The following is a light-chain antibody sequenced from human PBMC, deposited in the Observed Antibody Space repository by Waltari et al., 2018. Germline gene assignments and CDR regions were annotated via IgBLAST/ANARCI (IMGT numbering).Light chain of an antibody. V-gene: IGKV3-11*01. CDR3: QQRSNWPPIT. J-gene: IGKJ5*01. Sequence: EIVLTQSPVTLSLAPGERATLSCWASQSVGSSLAWYQQKPGQAPRLLMYDASNRATGVPARFNGSGSGTDFTLTIISLQSEGSAVYYCQQRSNWPPITFGQGTRLEIK. CDR1: QSVGSS. CDR2: DAS.